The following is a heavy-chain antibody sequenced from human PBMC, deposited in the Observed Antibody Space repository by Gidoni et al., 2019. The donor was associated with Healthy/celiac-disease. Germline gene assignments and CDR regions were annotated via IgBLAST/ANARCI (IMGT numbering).Heavy chain of an antibody. Sequence: LEWIGSIYYSGSTYYNPSLKRRVTISVDTSKNQFSLKLSSVTAADTAVYYCASSVGKYYDGIYGPQSYGSYFDPWGQGTLVTVSS. CDR3: ASSVGKYYDGIYGPQSYGSYFDP. J-gene: IGHJ5*02. V-gene: IGHV4-39*01. D-gene: IGHD3-3*01. CDR2: IYYSGST.